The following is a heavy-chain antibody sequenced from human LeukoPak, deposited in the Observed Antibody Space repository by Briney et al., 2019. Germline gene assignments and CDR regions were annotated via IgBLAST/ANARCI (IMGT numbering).Heavy chain of an antibody. CDR2: ISGSGGST. CDR3: AKDSAWDRGYYYYYYMDV. Sequence: PGGSLRLSCAASGFTFSSYAMSWVRQAPGKGLKWVSAISGSGGSTYYADSVKGRFTISRDNSKNTLYLQMNSLRAEDTAVYYCAKDSAWDRGYYYYYYMDVWGKGTTVTVSS. CDR1: GFTFSSYA. J-gene: IGHJ6*03. V-gene: IGHV3-23*01. D-gene: IGHD1-26*01.